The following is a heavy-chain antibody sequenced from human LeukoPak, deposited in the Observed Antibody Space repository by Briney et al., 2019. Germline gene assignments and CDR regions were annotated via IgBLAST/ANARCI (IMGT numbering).Heavy chain of an antibody. Sequence: SQTLSLTCTVSGGSISSGGYYWSWIRQPPGKGLEWIGYIYHSGSTYYNPSLKSRVTISVDRSKNQFSLKLSSVTAADTAVYYCARGGALSIAARPTISPHFDYWGQGTLVTVSS. J-gene: IGHJ4*02. D-gene: IGHD6-6*01. CDR2: IYHSGST. CDR3: ARGGALSIAARPTISPHFDY. V-gene: IGHV4-30-2*01. CDR1: GGSISSGGYY.